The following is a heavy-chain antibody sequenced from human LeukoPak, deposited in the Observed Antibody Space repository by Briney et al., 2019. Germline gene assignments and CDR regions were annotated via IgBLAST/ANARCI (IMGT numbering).Heavy chain of an antibody. CDR3: ARHLGSSVDY. Sequence: SETLSLTCTVSSDSFSTSGYYWGLIRQPPGGGLDWIASAYSDGSSYYNPSLKSRATISVDTSKNQFSLRLTSVTAADTAVYYCARHLGSSVDYWGQGTLVTVSA. D-gene: IGHD6-6*01. CDR2: AYSDGSS. V-gene: IGHV4-39*01. CDR1: SDSFSTSGYY. J-gene: IGHJ4*02.